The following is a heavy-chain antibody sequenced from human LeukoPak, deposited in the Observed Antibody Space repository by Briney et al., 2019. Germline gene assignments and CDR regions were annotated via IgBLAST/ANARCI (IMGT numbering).Heavy chain of an antibody. Sequence: PSETLSLSCTVSGGSISSYYWSWIRQPPGKGLEWIGYIYYSGSTNYNPSLKSRVTISVDTSKNQFSLKLSSVTAADTAVYYCARGYYVIDYWGQGTLVTVSS. D-gene: IGHD3-10*02. CDR2: IYYSGST. CDR1: GGSISSYY. V-gene: IGHV4-59*01. CDR3: ARGYYVIDY. J-gene: IGHJ4*02.